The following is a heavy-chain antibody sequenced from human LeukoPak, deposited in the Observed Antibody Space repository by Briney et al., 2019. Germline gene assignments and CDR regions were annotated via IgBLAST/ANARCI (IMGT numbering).Heavy chain of an antibody. CDR1: GYTFTSYD. CDR3: AREVYSSGWYDY. D-gene: IGHD6-19*01. V-gene: IGHV1-8*01. J-gene: IGHJ4*02. CDR2: MNPNSGNT. Sequence: ASVKVSCKASGYTFTSYDINWVRQATGQGLEWMGWMNPNSGNTGYAQKFQGRVTMTRNTSISTAYMELSSLRSEDTAVYYCAREVYSSGWYDYWGQGTLVTVSS.